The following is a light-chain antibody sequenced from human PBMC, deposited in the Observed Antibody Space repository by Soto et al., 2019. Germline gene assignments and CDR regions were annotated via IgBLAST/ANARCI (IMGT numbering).Light chain of an antibody. CDR2: DAS. J-gene: IGKJ5*01. CDR1: QSVSSY. CDR3: HQRSNWPRT. Sequence: EIVLTQSPATLSLSPGERATLSCRASQSVSSYLAWYHQKPGQAPRLLIYDASNRATGIPARFSGSGSGTDFTLTISSLEPEDFAVYYCHQRSNWPRTFGQGTRLEIK. V-gene: IGKV3-11*01.